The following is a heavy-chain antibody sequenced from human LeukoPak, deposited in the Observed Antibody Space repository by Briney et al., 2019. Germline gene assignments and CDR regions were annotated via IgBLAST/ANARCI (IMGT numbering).Heavy chain of an antibody. Sequence: GGSLRLSCAASGFTFSGYAMSWVRQAPGKGLEWVCAISDSGDATYNAYPVSGRLTISRDNSKNTVYLQLNSLRAADTAVYYCVKYFWPAGDRRGYYSPFDHWGQGTLVHVPS. CDR3: VKYFWPAGDRRGYYSPFDH. CDR1: GFTFSGYA. D-gene: IGHD3-22*01. V-gene: IGHV3-23*01. CDR2: ISDSGDAT. J-gene: IGHJ4*02.